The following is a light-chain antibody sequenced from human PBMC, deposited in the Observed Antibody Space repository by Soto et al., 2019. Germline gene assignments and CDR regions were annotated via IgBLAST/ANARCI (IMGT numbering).Light chain of an antibody. CDR3: SSYTSSSTPG. CDR1: SSDVGAYNY. CDR2: AVS. J-gene: IGLJ1*01. Sequence: QSALTQPASVSGSPGQSITISCTGTSSDVGAYNYVSWYQQHPGKAPKLIIYAVSFHPLGVSNRFSGSKSGNTASLTISGLQADDEADYYCSSYTSSSTPGFGTGTKRTVL. V-gene: IGLV2-14*03.